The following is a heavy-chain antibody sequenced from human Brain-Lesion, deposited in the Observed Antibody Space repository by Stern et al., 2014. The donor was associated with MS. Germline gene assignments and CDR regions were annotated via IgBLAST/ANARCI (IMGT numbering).Heavy chain of an antibody. J-gene: IGHJ4*02. V-gene: IGHV4-39*01. Sequence: QVQLVESGPGLVKPSETLSLTCTVSGDSISSSSHYWGWIRQPPGKGLEWIGSIDYSGTTYYNPSLKSRATISVHTSQNQVSLNLSSVTAADTAVYYCARVYDFWSGYYFDYFDYWGQGILVTVSS. CDR1: GDSISSSSHY. CDR3: ARVYDFWSGYYFDYFDY. D-gene: IGHD3-3*01. CDR2: IDYSGTT.